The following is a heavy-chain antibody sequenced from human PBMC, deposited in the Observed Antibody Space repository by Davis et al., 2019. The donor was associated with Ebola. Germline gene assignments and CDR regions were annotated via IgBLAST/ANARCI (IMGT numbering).Heavy chain of an antibody. CDR1: GFTFSSYG. Sequence: GESLKISCAASGFTFSSYGMHWVRQAPGKGLEWVAVIWYDGSNKYYADSVKGRFTISRDNAKNSLYLQMNSLRAEDTAVYYCAREGTIRGVNFDYWGQGTLVTVSS. V-gene: IGHV3-33*01. D-gene: IGHD3-10*01. J-gene: IGHJ4*02. CDR3: AREGTIRGVNFDY. CDR2: IWYDGSNK.